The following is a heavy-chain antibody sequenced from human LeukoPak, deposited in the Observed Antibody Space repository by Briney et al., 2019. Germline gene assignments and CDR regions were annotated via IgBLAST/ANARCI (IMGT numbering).Heavy chain of an antibody. J-gene: IGHJ4*02. CDR2: IRYDGSKK. V-gene: IGHV3-30*02. CDR3: AKEEEYSSPLFDY. CDR1: GFTFSSYG. D-gene: IGHD6-6*01. Sequence: GGSLRLSCAASGFTFSSYGMHWVRQARGKGLEGVAFIRYDGSKKYYADSVKGRFTISRDNSKNTLYLQMNSLRAEDTAVYYCAKEEEYSSPLFDYWGQGTLVTVSS.